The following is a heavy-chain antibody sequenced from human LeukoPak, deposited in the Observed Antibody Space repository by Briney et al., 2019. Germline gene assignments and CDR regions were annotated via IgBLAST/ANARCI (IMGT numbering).Heavy chain of an antibody. V-gene: IGHV3-15*01. CDR1: GFTFSNAW. Sequence: PGGSLRLSCAASGFTFSNAWMSWVRQAPGKGLEWVGRIKSKTDGGTTDYAAPVKGRFTISRDDSKNTLYLQMNSLKTEDTAVYYCTTVRYSSSWYYFDYWGQGTLVTVSS. CDR2: IKSKTDGGTT. J-gene: IGHJ4*02. CDR3: TTVRYSSSWYYFDY. D-gene: IGHD6-13*01.